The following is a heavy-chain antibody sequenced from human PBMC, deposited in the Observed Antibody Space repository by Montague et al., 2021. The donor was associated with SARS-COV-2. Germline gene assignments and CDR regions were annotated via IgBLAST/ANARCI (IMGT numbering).Heavy chain of an antibody. D-gene: IGHD4-17*01. Sequence: SETLSLTCTVSGGSIGTYYWNWIRQSPGKGLEWLGYIYYTGSTKYSPSLKSRVTRSMDTSRDQLSLRLKSVTAADTAVYYCARDNYGDWGYYGLDVWGQGTTVIVSS. CDR2: IYYTGST. CDR3: ARDNYGDWGYYGLDV. J-gene: IGHJ6*02. V-gene: IGHV4-59*01. CDR1: GGSIGTYY.